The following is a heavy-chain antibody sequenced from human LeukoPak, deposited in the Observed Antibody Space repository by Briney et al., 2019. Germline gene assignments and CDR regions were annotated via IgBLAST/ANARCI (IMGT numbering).Heavy chain of an antibody. CDR3: AKDRGWDRSGLGDAFDI. J-gene: IGHJ3*02. V-gene: IGHV3-9*03. CDR2: ISWNSGSI. CDR1: GFTFDDYA. D-gene: IGHD1-26*01. Sequence: PGGSLRLSCAASGFTFDDYAMHWVRQAPGKGLEWVSGISWNSGSIGYADSVKGRFTISRDNAKNSLYLQMNSLRAEDMALYYCAKDRGWDRSGLGDAFDIWGQGTMVTVSS.